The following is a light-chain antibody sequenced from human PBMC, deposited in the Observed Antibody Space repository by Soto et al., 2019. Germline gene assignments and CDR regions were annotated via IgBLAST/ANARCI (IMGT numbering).Light chain of an antibody. CDR1: QTISSW. J-gene: IGKJ4*01. CDR3: QQYDNLPLT. Sequence: DIQMTQSPSTLSASVGDRVTITCRASQTISSWLAWYQQKPGQAPKLLIYKASSLESAVPSRFSGSGSGTEFTLTICGLQPDDFATYYCQQYDNLPLTFGGGTTVDIK. V-gene: IGKV1-5*03. CDR2: KAS.